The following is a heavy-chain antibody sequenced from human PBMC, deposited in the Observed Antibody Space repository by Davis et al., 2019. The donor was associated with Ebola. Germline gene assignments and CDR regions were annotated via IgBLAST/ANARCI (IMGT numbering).Heavy chain of an antibody. V-gene: IGHV4-34*01. J-gene: IGHJ5*02. Sequence: PSETLSLTCTVSGGSISSYYWSWIRQPPGKGLEWIGEINHSGSTNYNPSLKSRVTISVDTSKNQFSLKLSSVTAADTAVYYCARGRIAAARTSVRNWFDPWGQGTLVTVSS. D-gene: IGHD6-13*01. CDR2: INHSGST. CDR3: ARGRIAAARTSVRNWFDP. CDR1: GGSISSYY.